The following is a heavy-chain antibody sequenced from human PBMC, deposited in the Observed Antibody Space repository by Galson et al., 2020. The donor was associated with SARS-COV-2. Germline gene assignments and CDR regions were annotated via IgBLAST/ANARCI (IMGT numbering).Heavy chain of an antibody. V-gene: IGHV3-48*04. Sequence: GESLKISCAASGFTFSSYSMNWVRQAPGKGLEWVSYISSSSSTIYYADSVKGRFTISRDNAKNSLYLQMNSLRAEDTAVYYCARAQDPFWFDPWGQGTLVTVSS. CDR2: ISSSSSTI. D-gene: IGHD2-15*01. CDR3: ARAQDPFWFDP. CDR1: GFTFSSYS. J-gene: IGHJ5*02.